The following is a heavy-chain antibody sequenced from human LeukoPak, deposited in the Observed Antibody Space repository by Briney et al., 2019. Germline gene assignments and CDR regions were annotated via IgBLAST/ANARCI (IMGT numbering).Heavy chain of an antibody. J-gene: IGHJ4*02. V-gene: IGHV3-74*01. Sequence: GGSLRLSCAASGFTFSSYWMHWVRQAPGKGLVWVSRINSDGSSTSYADSVKGRFTISRDNAKNTLYLQMNSLRAEDTAVYYCAKDSPLTGTTPKGLWGQGTLVTVSS. CDR2: INSDGSST. D-gene: IGHD1-20*01. CDR1: GFTFSSYW. CDR3: AKDSPLTGTTPKGL.